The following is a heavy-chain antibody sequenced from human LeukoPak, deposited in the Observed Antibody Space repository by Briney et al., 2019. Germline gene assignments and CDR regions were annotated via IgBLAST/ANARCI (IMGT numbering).Heavy chain of an antibody. D-gene: IGHD6-13*01. J-gene: IGHJ4*02. CDR2: INPNSGGT. Sequence: ASVKVSCKASGYTFTNFGISWVRQAPGQGLEWMGWINPNSGGTNYAQKFQGRVTMTRDTSISTAYMELSRLRSDDTAVYYCARDDWQQPSWGQGTLVTVSS. V-gene: IGHV1-2*02. CDR1: GYTFTNFG. CDR3: ARDDWQQPS.